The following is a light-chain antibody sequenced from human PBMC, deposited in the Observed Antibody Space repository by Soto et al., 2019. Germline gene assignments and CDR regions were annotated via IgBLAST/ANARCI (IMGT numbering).Light chain of an antibody. CDR1: QSISSN. CDR2: AAS. CDR3: QQTYSTPWT. V-gene: IGKV1-39*01. Sequence: DIPMTQPPSSLSASVGDRVTITCRASQSISSNLNWYQQKPGKAPKLQIYAASSLQSGVPSRFSGSASGTDFTLTISSLQPEDFATYHCQQTYSTPWTFGQGTKVEIK. J-gene: IGKJ1*01.